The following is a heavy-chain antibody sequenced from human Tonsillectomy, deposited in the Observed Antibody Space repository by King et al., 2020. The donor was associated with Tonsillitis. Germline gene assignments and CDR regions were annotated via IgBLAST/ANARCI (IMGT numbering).Heavy chain of an antibody. J-gene: IGHJ3*02. CDR3: AKDSSQYSSSYDAFDI. CDR2: ISWNSGSI. V-gene: IGHV3-9*01. CDR1: GFTFDDYA. Sequence: VQLVESGGGLVQPGRSLRLYCAASGFTFDDYAMHWVRQAPGKGLEWVSGISWNSGSIGFADSVKGRFTISRDNAKNSLYLQMNSLRAEDTALYYCAKDSSQYSSSYDAFDIWGQGTMVTVSS. D-gene: IGHD6-6*01.